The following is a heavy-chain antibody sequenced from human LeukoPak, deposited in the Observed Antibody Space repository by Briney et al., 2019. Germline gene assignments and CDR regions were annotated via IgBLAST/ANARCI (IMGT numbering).Heavy chain of an antibody. Sequence: PGGSLRLSCAASGFTFSSYEMNWVRQAPGKGLEWVSYISSSGSTIYYADSVKGRFTISRDNAKNSLYRQMNSLRAEDTAVYYCARGAPASDAFDIWGQGTMVTVSS. D-gene: IGHD2-2*01. CDR3: ARGAPASDAFDI. CDR1: GFTFSSYE. CDR2: ISSSGSTI. J-gene: IGHJ3*02. V-gene: IGHV3-48*03.